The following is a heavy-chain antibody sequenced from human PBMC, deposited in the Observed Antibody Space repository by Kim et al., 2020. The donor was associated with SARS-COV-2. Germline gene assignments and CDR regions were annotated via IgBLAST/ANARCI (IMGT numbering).Heavy chain of an antibody. J-gene: IGHJ6*02. CDR1: GFTFSSYA. Sequence: GGSLRLSCAASGFTFSSYAMHWVRQAPGKGLEWVAVIWYDGSNKYYADSVKGRFTISRDNSKNTLYLQMNSLRAEDTAVYYCAKSLLGGRLIVVWDYYYGMDVWGQGTTVTVSS. CDR2: IWYDGSNK. D-gene: IGHD3-22*01. CDR3: AKSLLGGRLIVVWDYYYGMDV. V-gene: IGHV3-33*06.